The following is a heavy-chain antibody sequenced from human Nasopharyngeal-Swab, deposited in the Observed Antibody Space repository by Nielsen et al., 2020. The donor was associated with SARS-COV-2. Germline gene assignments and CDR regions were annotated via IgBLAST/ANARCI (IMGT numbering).Heavy chain of an antibody. V-gene: IGHV1-69*01. D-gene: IGHD3-10*01. J-gene: IGHJ6*03. Sequence: WVRQAPGQGLEWMGGIIPIFGTANYAQKFQGRVTITADESTSTAYMELSSPRSEDTAVYYCARGAPYTMVRGVITFQYYYYYMDVWGKGTTVTVSS. CDR2: IIPIFGTA. CDR3: ARGAPYTMVRGVITFQYYYYYMDV.